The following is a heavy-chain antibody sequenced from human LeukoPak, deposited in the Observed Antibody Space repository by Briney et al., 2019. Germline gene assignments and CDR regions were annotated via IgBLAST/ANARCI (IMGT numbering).Heavy chain of an antibody. Sequence: SETLSLTCTVSGGSICSYYWSWIRQPPGKGLEWIGYIYYSGSTNYNPSLKSRVTISVDTSKNQFSLKLSAVTAADTAVYYCARRSDSLGFDPWGQGTLVTVSS. D-gene: IGHD3-9*01. V-gene: IGHV4-59*08. CDR2: IYYSGST. J-gene: IGHJ5*02. CDR1: GGSICSYY. CDR3: ARRSDSLGFDP.